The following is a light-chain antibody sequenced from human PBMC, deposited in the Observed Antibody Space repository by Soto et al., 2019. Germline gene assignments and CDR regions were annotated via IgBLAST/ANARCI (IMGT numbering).Light chain of an antibody. Sequence: QSALTQPPSASGSPGQSVTISCTGTSSDVGGYNFVSWYQQHPGKVPKPMIYEVSKRPSGVPDRFSGSKSGNTASLTVSGLQAEDEADYYCCSFGGGNKVLFGGGIKLHRP. CDR3: CSFGGGNKVL. J-gene: IGLJ3*02. CDR2: EVS. V-gene: IGLV2-8*01. CDR1: SSDVGGYNF.